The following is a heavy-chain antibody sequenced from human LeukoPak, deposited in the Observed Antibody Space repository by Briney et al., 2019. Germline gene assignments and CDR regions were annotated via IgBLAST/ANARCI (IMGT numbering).Heavy chain of an antibody. V-gene: IGHV3-7*05. D-gene: IGHD1-14*01. CDR1: GFTSGNYW. Sequence: AGGSLRLSCAASGFTSGNYWMRWARQAPGRGLEWVASIKQGGSENSYVDSVKGRFTISRDNAKNSLHLQMSSLRAEDTAVYYCARETNLGVWGQGTTVTVSS. CDR3: ARETNLGV. J-gene: IGHJ6*02. CDR2: IKQGGSEN.